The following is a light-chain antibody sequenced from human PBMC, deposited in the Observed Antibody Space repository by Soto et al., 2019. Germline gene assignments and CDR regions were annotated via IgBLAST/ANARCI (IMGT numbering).Light chain of an antibody. CDR1: QSVSSSY. V-gene: IGKV3-20*01. J-gene: IGKJ5*01. CDR2: GAS. Sequence: EIVLTQSPGTLSLSPGARATLSCRASQSVSSSYLAWYQQKPGQAPRLLIYGASSRPTGIPDRFSGSGSGTDFTLTINRLEPEDFAVYYCQQYGSSLITFGQGTRLEIK. CDR3: QQYGSSLIT.